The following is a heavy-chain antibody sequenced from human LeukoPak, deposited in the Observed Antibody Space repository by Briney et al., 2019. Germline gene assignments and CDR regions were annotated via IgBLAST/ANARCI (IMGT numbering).Heavy chain of an antibody. Sequence: PLETLSLTCTVSLGSISSGGYYSSWIRQHPGKGLGWIGYIYYSGSTYYNPSLKSRVTISVDTSKNQFSLKLSSVTAADTAVYYCARDGGPITMVRGATDYWGQGTLVTVSS. CDR1: LGSISSGGYY. CDR2: IYYSGST. CDR3: ARDGGPITMVRGATDY. J-gene: IGHJ4*02. V-gene: IGHV4-31*03. D-gene: IGHD3-10*01.